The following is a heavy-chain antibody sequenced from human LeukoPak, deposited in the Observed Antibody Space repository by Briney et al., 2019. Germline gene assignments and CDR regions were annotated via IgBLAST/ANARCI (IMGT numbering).Heavy chain of an antibody. CDR2: IIPIFGTA. Sequence: SVKVSCKASGGTFSSYAISWVRQAPGEGLEWMGGIIPIFGTANYAQKFQGRVTITADESTSTAYMELSSLRSEDTAVYYCARARAAAGTEFDYWGQGTLVTVSS. D-gene: IGHD6-13*01. J-gene: IGHJ4*02. V-gene: IGHV1-69*01. CDR1: GGTFSSYA. CDR3: ARARAAAGTEFDY.